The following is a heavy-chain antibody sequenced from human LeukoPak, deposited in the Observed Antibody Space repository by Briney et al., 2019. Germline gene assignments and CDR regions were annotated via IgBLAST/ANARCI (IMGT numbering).Heavy chain of an antibody. CDR3: AKGEQWLVLYFQH. J-gene: IGHJ1*01. CDR1: GFTFSSYA. CDR2: ISGSGGGR. D-gene: IGHD6-19*01. V-gene: IGHV3-23*01. Sequence: GGSLRLSCAVSGFTFSSYAMSWVRQAPGKGLEWVAGISGSGGGRDYADSVKGRFTISRENSKNTLYLQMNSLRAEDTAVYYCAKGEQWLVLYFQHWGQGTLVTVSS.